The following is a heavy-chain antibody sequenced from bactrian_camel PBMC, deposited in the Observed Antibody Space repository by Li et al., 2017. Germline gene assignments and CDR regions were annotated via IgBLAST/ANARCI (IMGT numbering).Heavy chain of an antibody. CDR2: INSGGST. V-gene: IGHV3S1*01. CDR1: GFTFADSW. CDR3: AKLSTVVTGTGQRNY. Sequence: VQLVESGGGTVQPGGPRKLSCAASGFTFADSWMYWVRQAPGKGLEWVSTINSGGSTYYADSVKGRFTISRDNAKNTLYLQLNSLRTEDTAMYYCAKLSTVVTGTGQRNYWGQGTQVTVS. D-gene: IGHD6*01. J-gene: IGHJ4*01.